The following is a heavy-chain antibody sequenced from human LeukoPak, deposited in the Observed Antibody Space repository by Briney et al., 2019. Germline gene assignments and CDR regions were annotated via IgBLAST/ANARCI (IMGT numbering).Heavy chain of an antibody. CDR2: ISYDGSNK. CDR1: GFTFSSYA. CDR3: ARGPYGDYPRYYYYYGMDV. V-gene: IGHV3-30-3*01. Sequence: GGSLRLSCAASGFTFSSYAMHWVRQAPGKGLEWVAVISYDGSNKYYADSVKGRFTISRDNSKNTLYLQMNSLRAEDTAVYYCARGPYGDYPRYYYYYGMDVWGQGTTVTVSS. D-gene: IGHD4-17*01. J-gene: IGHJ6*02.